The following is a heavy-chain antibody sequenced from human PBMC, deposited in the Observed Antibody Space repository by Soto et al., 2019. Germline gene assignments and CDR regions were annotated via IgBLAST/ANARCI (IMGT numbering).Heavy chain of an antibody. CDR2: ISSSSSTI. Sequence: GGSLRLSCAASGFTFSSYSMNWVRQAPGKGLEWVSYISSSSSTIYYADSVKGRFTISRDNAKNSLYLQMNSLRAEDTAVYYCARDVVVVAANYYYYYMDVWGKGTTVTVSS. D-gene: IGHD2-15*01. J-gene: IGHJ6*03. CDR1: GFTFSSYS. CDR3: ARDVVVVAANYYYYYMDV. V-gene: IGHV3-48*01.